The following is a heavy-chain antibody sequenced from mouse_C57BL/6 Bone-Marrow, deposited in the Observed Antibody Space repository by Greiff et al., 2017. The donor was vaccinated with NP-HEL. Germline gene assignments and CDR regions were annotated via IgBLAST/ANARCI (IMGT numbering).Heavy chain of an antibody. Sequence: VQLQQPGAELVKPGASVKLSCKASGYTFTSYWMHWVKQRPGRGLEWIGRIDPTSGGTKYNEKFKSKATLTVDKPSSTAYMQLSSLTSEDSAVLYCASPYYYGSSYWYFDVWGTGTTVTVSS. D-gene: IGHD1-1*01. J-gene: IGHJ1*03. CDR1: GYTFTSYW. CDR2: IDPTSGGT. CDR3: ASPYYYGSSYWYFDV. V-gene: IGHV1-72*01.